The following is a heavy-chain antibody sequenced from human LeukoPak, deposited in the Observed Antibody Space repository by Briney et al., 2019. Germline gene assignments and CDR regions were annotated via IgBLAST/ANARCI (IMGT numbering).Heavy chain of an antibody. J-gene: IGHJ4*02. CDR2: IYDSGSA. D-gene: IGHD5-18*01. Sequence: SETLSLTCTVSGGSISFYYWSWIRQSPGKELEWIGYIYDSGSANYNPSLKKRVTISIDTSKNQFSLRLSSVTAADAALYYCAREYSYGYFFDYWGQGTLVTVSS. CDR1: GGSISFYY. V-gene: IGHV4-59*01. CDR3: AREYSYGYFFDY.